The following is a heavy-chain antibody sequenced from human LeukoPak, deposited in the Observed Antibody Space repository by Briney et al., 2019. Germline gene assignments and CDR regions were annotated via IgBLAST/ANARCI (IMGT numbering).Heavy chain of an antibody. Sequence: GGSLRLSCAASGLTFSSYAMSWVRQAPGKGLEWVSAISGSGGSTYYADSVKGRFTISRDNSKNTLYLQMNSLRAEDTAVYYCAKGLYSSGWSDFDYWGQETLSPSPQ. CDR1: GLTFSSYA. D-gene: IGHD6-19*01. V-gene: IGHV3-23*01. CDR3: AKGLYSSGWSDFDY. CDR2: ISGSGGST. J-gene: IGHJ4*02.